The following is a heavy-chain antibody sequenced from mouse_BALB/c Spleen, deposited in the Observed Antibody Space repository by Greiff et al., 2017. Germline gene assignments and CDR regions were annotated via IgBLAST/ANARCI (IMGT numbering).Heavy chain of an antibody. CDR2: IWSGGST. CDR1: GFSLTSYG. Sequence: QVQLKESGPGLVQPSQSLSITCTVSGFSLTSYGVHWVRQSPGKGLEWLGVIWSGGSTDYNAAFISRLSISKDNSKSQVFFKMNSLQANDTAIYYCASGGSLYGSYAMDYWGQGTSVTVSS. V-gene: IGHV2-2*02. D-gene: IGHD1-1*01. J-gene: IGHJ4*01. CDR3: ASGGSLYGSYAMDY.